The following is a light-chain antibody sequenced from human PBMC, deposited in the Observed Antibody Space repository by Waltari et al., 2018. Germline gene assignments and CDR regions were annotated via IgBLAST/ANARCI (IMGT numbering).Light chain of an antibody. CDR2: DAS. J-gene: IGKJ2*01. CDR1: RAIGNN. Sequence: EIVMTQSPATLSVSPGGGATLYCRASRAIGNNVAWYQQKPGKPLRLLIFDASTRATGSPARFSGSWCGTECTLTISRLQSEDSAVYFCQQFNTLYSFGQGTKLEIK. CDR3: QQFNTLYS. V-gene: IGKV3-15*01.